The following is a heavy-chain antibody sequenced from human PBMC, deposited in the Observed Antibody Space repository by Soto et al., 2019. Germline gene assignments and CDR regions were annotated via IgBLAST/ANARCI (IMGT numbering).Heavy chain of an antibody. D-gene: IGHD6-19*01. V-gene: IGHV1-69*13. J-gene: IGHJ6*02. CDR3: ARSRGWRNYYYYYGMDV. CDR1: GGTFSNSA. CDR2: IIPIFGTA. Sequence: SVKVSCKASGGTFSNSAITWVRQAPGQGLEWMGGIIPIFGTANYAQKFQGRVTITADESTSTAYMELSSLRSEDTAVYYCARSRGWRNYYYYYGMDVWGQGTTVTVSS.